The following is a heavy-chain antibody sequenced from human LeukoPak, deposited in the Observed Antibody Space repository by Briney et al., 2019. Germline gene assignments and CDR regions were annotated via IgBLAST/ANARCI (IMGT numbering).Heavy chain of an antibody. CDR3: AKASGLGFWSGYFDY. D-gene: IGHD3-3*01. Sequence: PGGSLRLSCAASGFTFSSSAMSWVRQAPGKGLEWVSGISWNSGSIGYADSVKGRFTISRDNAKNSLYLQMNSLRAEDTALYYCAKASGLGFWSGYFDYWGQGTLVTVSS. V-gene: IGHV3-9*01. CDR1: GFTFSSSA. CDR2: ISWNSGSI. J-gene: IGHJ4*02.